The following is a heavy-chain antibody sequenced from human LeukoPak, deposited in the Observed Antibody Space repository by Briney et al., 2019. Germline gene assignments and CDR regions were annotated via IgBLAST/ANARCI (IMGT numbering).Heavy chain of an antibody. J-gene: IGHJ4*02. CDR1: GFTFSSYA. CDR3: AKDPYDSSGYYLRAFDY. V-gene: IGHV3-23*01. Sequence: GGSLRLSCAASGFTFSSYAMSWVRQAPGKGLEWVSAISGSGGSTYYADSVKGRFTISRDNSKNTLYLQMNSLRAEDTAVYYCAKDPYDSSGYYLRAFDYWGQGTLVTVSS. D-gene: IGHD3-22*01. CDR2: ISGSGGST.